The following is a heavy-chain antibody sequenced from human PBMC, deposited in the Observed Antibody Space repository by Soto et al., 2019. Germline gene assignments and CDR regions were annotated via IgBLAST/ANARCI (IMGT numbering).Heavy chain of an antibody. CDR2: IYYSGST. D-gene: IGHD4-17*01. CDR1: GGSISSSSYY. Sequence: SETLSLTCTVSGGSISSSSYYWGWIRQPPGKGLEWIGSIYYSGSTYYNPSLKSRVTISVDTSKNQFSLKLSSVTAADTAVYYCARLSFKWATVTKFGAFDIWGQGTMVTVSS. J-gene: IGHJ3*02. V-gene: IGHV4-39*01. CDR3: ARLSFKWATVTKFGAFDI.